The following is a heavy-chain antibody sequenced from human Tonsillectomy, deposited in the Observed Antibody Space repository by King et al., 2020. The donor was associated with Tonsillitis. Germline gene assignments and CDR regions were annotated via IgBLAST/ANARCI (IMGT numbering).Heavy chain of an antibody. CDR1: GFTFSSYA. J-gene: IGHJ4*02. V-gene: IGHV3-30*04. Sequence: VQLVESGGGVVQPERSLRLSCAASGFTFSSYAMHWVRQAPGKGLEWVAVISYDGSNKYYADSVKGRFTISRDNSKNTLYLQMNSLRAEDTAVYYCAGAFSVQYYFDYWGQGTLVSVSS. CDR2: ISYDGSNK. CDR3: AGAFSVQYYFDY. D-gene: IGHD5/OR15-5a*01.